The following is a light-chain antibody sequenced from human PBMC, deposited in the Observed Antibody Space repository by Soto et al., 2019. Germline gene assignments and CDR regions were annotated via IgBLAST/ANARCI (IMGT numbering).Light chain of an antibody. Sequence: DIVMTQSPDSLTVSLGERATINCKSSQSLLYSSNNKTYLAWYQRRPGQSPKMLIFWASARESGVPDRFAGSGSKTDFPLTISRLHAEDAAFYYCQKYYSDFFTFGQGTRLEIK. CDR1: QSLLYSSNNKTY. V-gene: IGKV4-1*01. CDR3: QKYYSDFFT. CDR2: WAS. J-gene: IGKJ2*01.